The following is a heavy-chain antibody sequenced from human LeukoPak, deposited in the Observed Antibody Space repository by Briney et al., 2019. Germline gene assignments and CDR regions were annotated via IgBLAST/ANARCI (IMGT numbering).Heavy chain of an antibody. V-gene: IGHV3-53*01. CDR3: ARDSDSGYGPFAS. CDR1: GFTASNNY. D-gene: IGHD5-12*01. J-gene: IGHJ4*02. CDR2: IHSGGTT. Sequence: GGSLRLSCAASGFTASNNYMSWVRQSPGKGLEWVSVIHSGGTTNCADSVQGRFTISRDNSKTTVYLHMNSLRAEDTAVYYCARDSDSGYGPFASWGQGTLVTVSS.